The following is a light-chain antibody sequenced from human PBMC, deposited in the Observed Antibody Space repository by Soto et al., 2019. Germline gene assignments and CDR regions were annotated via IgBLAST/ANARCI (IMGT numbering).Light chain of an antibody. J-gene: IGLJ1*01. V-gene: IGLV1-51*01. CDR1: SSYIGGNS. Sequence: QSVMTQPPSVSAAPEQKVTISCSGSSSYIGGNSVSWYQQLPGTAPKLLIYDDNKRPSGIPDRFSGSKSGTSATLGITGFQTGDEADYYCGSWDSSLSAYVFGTGTKLTVL. CDR3: GSWDSSLSAYV. CDR2: DDN.